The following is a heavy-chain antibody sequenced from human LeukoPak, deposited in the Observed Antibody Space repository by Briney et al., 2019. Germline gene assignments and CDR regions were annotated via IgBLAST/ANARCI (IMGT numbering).Heavy chain of an antibody. V-gene: IGHV5-51*01. CDR3: ARAPDSSGYYYVSGFDY. D-gene: IGHD3-22*01. J-gene: IGHJ4*02. Sequence: GESLKISCKGSGYSFTSYWIGWVRQMPGKGLEWMGIIYPGDSDTRYSPSFQGQVTISADKSISTAYLQWSSLKASDTAMYYCARAPDSSGYYYVSGFDYWGQGTLVTVSS. CDR2: IYPGDSDT. CDR1: GYSFTSYW.